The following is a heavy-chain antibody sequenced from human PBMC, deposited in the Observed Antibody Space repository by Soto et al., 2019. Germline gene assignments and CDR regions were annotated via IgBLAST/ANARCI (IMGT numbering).Heavy chain of an antibody. J-gene: IGHJ6*02. V-gene: IGHV3-30*03. CDR3: XXXXXXYXILTGLGPYGMDV. Sequence: QVQLVESGGGVVQPGRSLRLSCAASGFTFSSYGMHWVRQAPGKGLEWVAVISYDGSNKYYADSVKGRFTISRDNSKNTLYLXXXXXXXEXXXXXXXXXXXXXYXILTGLGPYGMDVWGQGTTVTVSS. CDR1: GFTFSSYG. D-gene: IGHD3-9*01. CDR2: ISYDGSNK.